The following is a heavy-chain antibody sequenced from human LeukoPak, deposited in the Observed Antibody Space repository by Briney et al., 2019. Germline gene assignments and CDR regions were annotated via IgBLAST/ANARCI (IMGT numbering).Heavy chain of an antibody. D-gene: IGHD4-17*01. J-gene: IGHJ4*02. CDR1: AFSFSNHA. Sequence: GGSLRLSCTASAFSFSNHAMSWVRQAPGKGLEWVSSISISGGTTYYTDSVKGRFTISRENSKSTLYLQMNNLRADDTAVYYCANEIRPNDYWGQGTLVTVSS. V-gene: IGHV3-23*01. CDR3: ANEIRPNDY. CDR2: ISISGGTT.